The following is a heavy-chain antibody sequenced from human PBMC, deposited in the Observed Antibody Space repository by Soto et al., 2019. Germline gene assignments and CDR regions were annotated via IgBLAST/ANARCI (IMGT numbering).Heavy chain of an antibody. J-gene: IGHJ5*01. D-gene: IGHD7-27*01. V-gene: IGHV1-69*13. CDR3: ARELTGENWFDP. CDR1: GGTFRSYA. CDR2: IIPIFGTA. Sequence: SMKVSCKASGGTFRSYAISWVRQAPGQGLEWKGRIIPIFGTANYAQKFQGRVTITADESTSTAYMELSSLRSEDTAVYYCARELTGENWFDPWGQGTLVTVSS.